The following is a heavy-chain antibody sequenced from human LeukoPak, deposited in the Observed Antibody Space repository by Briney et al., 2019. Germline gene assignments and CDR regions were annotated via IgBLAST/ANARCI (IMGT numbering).Heavy chain of an antibody. Sequence: GASVKVSCKASGYTFTSYVISWVRQAPGQGLEWMGWISAYNGNTNYAQKLQGRVTMTTDTSTSTAYMELRSLRSDDTAVYYCARDHGLWIQLWFLDYWGQGTLVTVSS. CDR3: ARDHGLWIQLWFLDY. CDR2: ISAYNGNT. CDR1: GYTFTSYV. J-gene: IGHJ4*02. V-gene: IGHV1-18*01. D-gene: IGHD5-18*01.